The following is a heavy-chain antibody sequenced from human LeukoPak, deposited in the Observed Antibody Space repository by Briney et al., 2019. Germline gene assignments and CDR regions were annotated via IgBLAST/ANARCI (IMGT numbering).Heavy chain of an antibody. V-gene: IGHV4-38-2*01. J-gene: IGHJ4*02. Sequence: PSETLSLTXAVSGYSLSSGYYWGWFRQPPGKGLGGIWSIYDSGSTYYNPSLKSRVTISVDTSKNQLSLKLSSVTAADTAVYYCARHGYPVAGTFDYWGQGTLVTVSS. CDR2: IYDSGST. CDR3: ARHGYPVAGTFDY. D-gene: IGHD6-19*01. CDR1: GYSLSSGYY.